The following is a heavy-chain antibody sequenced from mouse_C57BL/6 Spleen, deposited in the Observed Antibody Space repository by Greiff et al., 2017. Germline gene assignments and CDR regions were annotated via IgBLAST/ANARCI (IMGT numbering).Heavy chain of an antibody. CDR1: GYTFTDYY. V-gene: IGHV1-26*01. CDR3: ARNWITTVVATRYFDY. CDR2: INPNNGGT. J-gene: IGHJ2*01. D-gene: IGHD1-1*01. Sequence: EVQLQQSGPELVKPGASVKISCKASGYTFTDYYMNWVKQSHGKSLEWIGDINPNNGGTSYNQKFKGKATLTVDKSSSTAYMELRSLTSEDSAVYYCARNWITTVVATRYFDYWGQGTTLTVSS.